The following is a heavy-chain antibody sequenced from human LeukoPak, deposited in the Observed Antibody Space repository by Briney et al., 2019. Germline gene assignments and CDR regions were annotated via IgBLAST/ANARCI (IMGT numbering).Heavy chain of an antibody. CDR1: GFAFSSLA. CDR3: AKDPDYGGNSGVDYFDC. Sequence: PGRSHGLSCAAAGFAFSSLAISSGLQSPGKALHWESAVSGSGGSAYYAGSVKGRFTISRDNSKNTLYLKMNSLRAEDTAVYYCAKDPDYGGNSGVDYFDCWGQGTLVTVSS. V-gene: IGHV3-23*01. CDR2: VSGSGGSA. J-gene: IGHJ4*02. D-gene: IGHD4-23*01.